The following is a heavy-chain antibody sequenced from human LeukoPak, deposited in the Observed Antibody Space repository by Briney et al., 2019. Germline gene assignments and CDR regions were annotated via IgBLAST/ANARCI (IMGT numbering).Heavy chain of an antibody. Sequence: GGSLRLSCAASGFRFSSYGMSWVRQAPGKGLEWVSGISGSGGSTYYADSVKGRFTISRDNSKNTLYLQMNSLRAEDTAVYYCAKRGGMYPAYYFDYWGQGTLVTVSS. V-gene: IGHV3-23*01. CDR3: AKRGGMYPAYYFDY. J-gene: IGHJ4*02. CDR2: ISGSGGST. CDR1: GFRFSSYG. D-gene: IGHD3-16*01.